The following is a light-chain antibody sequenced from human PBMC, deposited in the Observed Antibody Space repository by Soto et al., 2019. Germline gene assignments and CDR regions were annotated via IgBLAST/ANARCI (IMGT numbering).Light chain of an antibody. CDR1: QSISDW. CDR2: RAS. Sequence: DIQMTQSPSTLSASIGDRVTITCRASQSISDWLAWYQQKPGKAPKLLIYRASNLESGVPSRFSGSGSGTEFTLTISSLQPDDFATYYCQQYNGYSRAFGQGTKVEIE. V-gene: IGKV1-5*03. CDR3: QQYNGYSRA. J-gene: IGKJ1*01.